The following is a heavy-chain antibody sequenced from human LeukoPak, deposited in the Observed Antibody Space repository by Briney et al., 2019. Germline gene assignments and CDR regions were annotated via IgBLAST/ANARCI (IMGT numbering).Heavy chain of an antibody. J-gene: IGHJ4*02. D-gene: IGHD3-22*01. CDR2: ISVSGSST. CDR3: AKVEKGYYDTSAFYY. Sequence: GGSLRLSCAASGFTFSSYGMSWVRQAPGKGLEWVSTISVSGSSTYYADSVKGRFTISRDNSKNTLYLQMNSLRADDTAVYYCAKVEKGYYDTSAFYYWGQGTLVTVSS. V-gene: IGHV3-23*01. CDR1: GFTFSSYG.